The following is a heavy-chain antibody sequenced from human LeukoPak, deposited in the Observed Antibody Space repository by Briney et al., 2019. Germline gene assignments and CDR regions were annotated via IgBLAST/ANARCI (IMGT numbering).Heavy chain of an antibody. Sequence: SVKVSCKASGYTFTGYYMHWVRQAPGQGLEWMGRIIPILGIANYAQKFQGRVTITADKSTSTAYMELSSLRSEDTAVYYCARDRFSSSSGPDYWGQGTLVTVSS. D-gene: IGHD6-6*01. CDR3: ARDRFSSSSGPDY. J-gene: IGHJ4*02. CDR1: GYTFTGYY. CDR2: IIPILGIA. V-gene: IGHV1-69*04.